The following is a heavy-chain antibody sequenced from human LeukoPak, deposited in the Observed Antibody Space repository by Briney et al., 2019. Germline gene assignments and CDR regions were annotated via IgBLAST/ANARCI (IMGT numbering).Heavy chain of an antibody. V-gene: IGHV4-34*01. Sequence: PSETLSLTCAVYGGSFSSYYWSWIRQPPGKGLEWIGEINHSGSTNYNPSLKSRVTISVDTSKNQFSLKLSSVTAADTAVYYCARHVSKKITMIVVVIRKQYNWFDPWGQGTLVTVSS. D-gene: IGHD3-22*01. CDR1: GGSFSSYY. CDR2: INHSGST. CDR3: ARHVSKKITMIVVVIRKQYNWFDP. J-gene: IGHJ5*02.